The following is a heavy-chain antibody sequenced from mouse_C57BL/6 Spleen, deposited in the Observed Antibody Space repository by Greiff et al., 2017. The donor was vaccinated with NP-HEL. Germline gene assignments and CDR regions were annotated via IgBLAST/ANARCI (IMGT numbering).Heavy chain of an antibody. Sequence: QVQLQQSGAELVRPGTSVKMSCKASGYTFTNYWIGWAKQRPGHGLEWIGDIYPGGGYTNYNEKFKGKATLTADKSSSTAYMQFSSLTSEDSAIYFCARLGPYGSNSYAMDYWGQGTSVTVSS. CDR3: ARLGPYGSNSYAMDY. CDR1: GYTFTNYW. CDR2: IYPGGGYT. J-gene: IGHJ4*01. D-gene: IGHD1-1*01. V-gene: IGHV1-63*01.